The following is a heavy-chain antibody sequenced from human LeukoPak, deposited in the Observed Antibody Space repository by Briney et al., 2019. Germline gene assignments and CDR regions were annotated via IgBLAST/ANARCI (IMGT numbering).Heavy chain of an antibody. CDR1: GGSISSGSYY. D-gene: IGHD3-9*01. J-gene: IGHJ5*02. Sequence: SETLSLTCTVSGGSISSGSYYWSWIRQPAGKGLEWIGRIYTSGSTNYNPSLKSRVTISVDTSKNQFSLKLSSVTAADTAVYYCARDGLDYDILTGYYPTGFDPWGQGTLVTVSS. CDR3: ARDGLDYDILTGYYPTGFDP. V-gene: IGHV4-61*02. CDR2: IYTSGST.